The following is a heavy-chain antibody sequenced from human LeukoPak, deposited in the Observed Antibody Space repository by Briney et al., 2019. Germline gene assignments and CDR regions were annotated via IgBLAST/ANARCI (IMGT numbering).Heavy chain of an antibody. CDR2: IIPIFGTA. D-gene: IGHD2-2*02. J-gene: IGHJ1*01. CDR1: GGTFSSYA. V-gene: IGHV1-69*13. Sequence: ASVKVSCKASGGTFSSYAISWVRRAPGQGLEWMGGIIPIFGTANYAQKFQGRVTITADESTSTAYMELSSLRSEDTAVYYCARAGCSSTSCYTGAEYFQHWGQGTLVTVSS. CDR3: ARAGCSSTSCYTGAEYFQH.